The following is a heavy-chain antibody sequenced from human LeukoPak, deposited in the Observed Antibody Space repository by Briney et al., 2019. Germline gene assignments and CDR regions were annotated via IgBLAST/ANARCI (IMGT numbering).Heavy chain of an antibody. CDR1: GYSISSGYY. CDR3: ARRASGVDWFDP. V-gene: IGHV4-38-2*02. J-gene: IGHJ5*02. Sequence: SETLSLTCTVSGYSISSGYYWGWIRQPPGKGLEWIGSIYHSGSTYYNPSLKSRVTISVDTSKNQFSLKLSSVTAADTAVYYCARRASGVDWFDPWGQGTLVTFSS. CDR2: IYHSGST. D-gene: IGHD2-15*01.